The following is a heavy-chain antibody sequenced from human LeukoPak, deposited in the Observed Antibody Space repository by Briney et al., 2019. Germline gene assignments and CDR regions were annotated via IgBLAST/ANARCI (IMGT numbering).Heavy chain of an antibody. Sequence: GGSLRLSCAASGFTFSSYSMNWVRQAPGKGLEWVSSISSSSSSYIYYADSVKGRFTISRDNAKNSLYLQMNSLRAEDTAVYYCARDGITIFGVVITPYFDYWGQGTLVTVSS. CDR1: GFTFSSYS. V-gene: IGHV3-21*01. CDR2: ISSSSSSYI. J-gene: IGHJ4*02. D-gene: IGHD3-3*01. CDR3: ARDGITIFGVVITPYFDY.